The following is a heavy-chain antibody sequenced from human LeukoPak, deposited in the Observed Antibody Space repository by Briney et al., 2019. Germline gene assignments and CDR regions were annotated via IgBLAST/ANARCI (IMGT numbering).Heavy chain of an antibody. CDR1: GGSISSSSYY. CDR3: ARKGYDSSGKWFDP. D-gene: IGHD3-22*01. Sequence: SETLSLTCTVSGGSISSSSYYWGWIRQPPGKGLEWIGSIYYSGSTYYNPSLKSRVTISVDTSKNQFSLKLSSVTAADTAVYLCARKGYDSSGKWFDPWGQGTLVTVSS. J-gene: IGHJ5*02. V-gene: IGHV4-39*01. CDR2: IYYSGST.